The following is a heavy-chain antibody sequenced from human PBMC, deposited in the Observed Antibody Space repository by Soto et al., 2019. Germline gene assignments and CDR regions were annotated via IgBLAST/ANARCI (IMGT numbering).Heavy chain of an antibody. J-gene: IGHJ6*02. CDR3: ARGYYYYGREV. CDR2: MNPNSGKT. Sequence: ASVKVSCKASGYTFTSYDSNWVRQATGQGLEWMGWMNPNSGKTGYEQKFQGRVTMTRKTCISTAYIEVSTLRSDDTSVYYWARGYYYYGREVWGPAATVTVS. CDR1: GYTFTSYD. V-gene: IGHV1-8*01.